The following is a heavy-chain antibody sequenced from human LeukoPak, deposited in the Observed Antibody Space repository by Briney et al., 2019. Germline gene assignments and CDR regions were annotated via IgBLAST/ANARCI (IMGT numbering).Heavy chain of an antibody. J-gene: IGHJ6*02. D-gene: IGHD6-6*01. CDR1: GYSFTSYW. Sequence: GESLKISCKGSGYSFTSYWIGWVRQMPGKGLEWMGIIYPGDSDTRYSPSFQGHVTISADKSISTAYLQWSSLKASDTAMYYCARHGGSSKEDYYYYYGMDVWGQGTTVTVSS. V-gene: IGHV5-51*01. CDR3: ARHGGSSKEDYYYYYGMDV. CDR2: IYPGDSDT.